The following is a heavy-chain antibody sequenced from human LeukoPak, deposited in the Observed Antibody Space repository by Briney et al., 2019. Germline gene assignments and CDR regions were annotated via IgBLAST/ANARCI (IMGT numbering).Heavy chain of an antibody. CDR2: ISSVSDSA. D-gene: IGHD4-17*01. Sequence: GGSLRLSCVASGFTFRTFSISWVRQAPGKGLEWASSISSVSDSAYYADSVKGRFTISRDDAKDSLFLQMNSLRADDTAVYYCAREYGDYDSYYYGLDVWGQGTTVTVSS. CDR3: AREYGDYDSYYYGLDV. CDR1: GFTFRTFS. J-gene: IGHJ6*02. V-gene: IGHV3-21*01.